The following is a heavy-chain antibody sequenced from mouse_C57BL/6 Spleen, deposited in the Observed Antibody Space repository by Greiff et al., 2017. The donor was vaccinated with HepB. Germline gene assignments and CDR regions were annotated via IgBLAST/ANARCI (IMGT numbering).Heavy chain of an antibody. D-gene: IGHD2-1*01. Sequence: EVMLVESGGDLVKPGGSLKLSCAASGFTFSSYGMSWVRQTPDKRLEWVATISSGGSYTYYPDCVKGRFTISRDNAKNTLYLQMSSLKSEDTAMYYCAILYGNYGYFDVWGTGTTVTVSS. V-gene: IGHV5-6*01. CDR1: GFTFSSYG. CDR2: ISSGGSYT. J-gene: IGHJ1*03. CDR3: AILYGNYGYFDV.